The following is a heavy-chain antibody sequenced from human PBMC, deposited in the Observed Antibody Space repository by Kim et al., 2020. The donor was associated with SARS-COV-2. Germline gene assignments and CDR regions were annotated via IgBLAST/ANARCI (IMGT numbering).Heavy chain of an antibody. CDR3: ARDREGYIDY. CDR1: GFIFSRYA. CDR2: ISFDGVNK. J-gene: IGHJ4*02. Sequence: GGSLRLSCAASGFIFSRYAMYWVRQAPGKGLEWVALISFDGVNKYYPDSVQGRLTISRDNPKSTLYLQMNSLRTEDTAMYYCARDREGYIDYWGQGTLVTVSS. V-gene: IGHV3-30-3*01.